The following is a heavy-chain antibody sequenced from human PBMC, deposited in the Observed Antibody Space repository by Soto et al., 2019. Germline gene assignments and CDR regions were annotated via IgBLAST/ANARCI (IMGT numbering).Heavy chain of an antibody. CDR3: ARDEVTDVQHDAFDI. CDR2: IDPSDGTT. CDR1: GYAFTTYH. J-gene: IGHJ3*02. D-gene: IGHD2-2*01. V-gene: IGHV1-46*04. Sequence: ASVKVSCKASGYAFTTYHMHWVRQAPGQGLEWMGMIDPSDGTTTYAQKLQGRVTMTRDTATSTVYMELSSLRSEDTAVYYCARDEVTDVQHDAFDIWGQGTMVTVSS.